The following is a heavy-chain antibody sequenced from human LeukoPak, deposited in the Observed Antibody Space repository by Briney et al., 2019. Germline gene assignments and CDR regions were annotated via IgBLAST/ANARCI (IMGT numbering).Heavy chain of an antibody. CDR2: IYYSGST. Sequence: SETLSLTCTVSGASISSGAYYWSWIRQHPGEGLECIGYIYYSGSTYYNPSLKSRVTISVDTSKNQFSLNLRSVTAADTAVYYCARDSSTWWFDYWGQGTLVTVSS. J-gene: IGHJ4*02. CDR1: GASISSGAYY. CDR3: ARDSSTWWFDY. V-gene: IGHV4-31*03. D-gene: IGHD6-13*01.